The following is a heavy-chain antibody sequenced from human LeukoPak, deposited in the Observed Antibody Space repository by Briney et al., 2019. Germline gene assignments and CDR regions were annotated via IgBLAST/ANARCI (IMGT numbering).Heavy chain of an antibody. CDR2: IFDSGRT. D-gene: IGHD1-14*01. V-gene: IGHV4-30-2*01. J-gene: IGHJ3*02. CDR3: ARRLKDYNSRPSGTHAFDI. CDR1: GASISSGDYF. Sequence: SETLSLTCTVSGASISSGDYFWTWIRQPPGKGLEWIGYIFDSGRTDFNPSLKSRVTISVDRSKDQFSLRLSSVTAADTAVYYCARRLKDYNSRPSGTHAFDIWGQGTMVTVSS.